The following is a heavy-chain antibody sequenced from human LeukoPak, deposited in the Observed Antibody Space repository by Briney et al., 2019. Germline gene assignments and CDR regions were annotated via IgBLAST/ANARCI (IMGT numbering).Heavy chain of an antibody. V-gene: IGHV3-23*01. CDR3: AKDSYGYYYHYYYYMDV. CDR1: GFTFSSYA. D-gene: IGHD5-18*01. Sequence: KPGGSLRLSCAASGFTFSSYAMSWVRQAPGKGLEWVSAISGSGGSTYYADSVKGRFTISRDNSKNTLYLQMNSLRAEDTAVYYCAKDSYGYYYHYYYYMDVWGKGTTVTVSS. CDR2: ISGSGGST. J-gene: IGHJ6*03.